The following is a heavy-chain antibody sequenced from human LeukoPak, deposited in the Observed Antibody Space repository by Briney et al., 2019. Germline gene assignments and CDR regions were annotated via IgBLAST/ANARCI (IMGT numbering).Heavy chain of an antibody. Sequence: GGSLRLSCAASGFTFSNAWMSWVRQAPGKGLEWVGRIKSKTDGGTTDYAAPVKGRFTISRDDSKNTLYLQMNSLKTEDTAVYYCTTLTTVTSAFQHWGQGTLVTVSS. V-gene: IGHV3-15*01. D-gene: IGHD4-17*01. CDR3: TTLTTVTSAFQH. CDR1: GFTFSNAW. J-gene: IGHJ1*01. CDR2: IKSKTDGGTT.